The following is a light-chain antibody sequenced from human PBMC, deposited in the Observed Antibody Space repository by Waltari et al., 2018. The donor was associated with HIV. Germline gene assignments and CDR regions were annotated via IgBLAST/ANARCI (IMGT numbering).Light chain of an antibody. J-gene: IGLJ1*01. V-gene: IGLV2-14*03. Sequence: QSALTQPASVSGSPGQSITISCTGTSSDLGAYDYVSWYRQHPGKAPQLIISDVVDRPSGVSDRISGSKSGNTASLTISGLQAEDEADYYCSSYTGRITPYVFGTGTKVTVL. CDR3: SSYTGRITPYV. CDR1: SSDLGAYDY. CDR2: DVV.